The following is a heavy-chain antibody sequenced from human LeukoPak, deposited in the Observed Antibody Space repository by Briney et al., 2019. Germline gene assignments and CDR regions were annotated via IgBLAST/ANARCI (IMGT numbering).Heavy chain of an antibody. D-gene: IGHD5-18*01. Sequence: ASVKVSCKASGYTFTGYYMHWVRQAPGQGLEWMGWINPNSGGTNYAQKFQGRVTMTRDTSISTAYMELSRLRSDDTAVYYCARVIRPVDTEYNWFDPWGQGTLVTVSS. CDR2: INPNSGGT. J-gene: IGHJ5*02. CDR1: GYTFTGYY. V-gene: IGHV1-2*02. CDR3: ARVIRPVDTEYNWFDP.